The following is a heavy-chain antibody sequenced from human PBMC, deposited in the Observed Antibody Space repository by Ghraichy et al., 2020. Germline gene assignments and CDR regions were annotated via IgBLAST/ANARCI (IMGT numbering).Heavy chain of an antibody. CDR1: GGSINNYF. Sequence: SETLSLTCSVSGGSINNYFWSWIRQSPGKGLEWIGYMYYSGGSSYNPSLKSRVTISVDTSKNQFSLNLISVTAADTAVYYCARGLQDMYSLLQGEDIGDGFYLDYWGQGILVTVSS. D-gene: IGHD2-21*02. J-gene: IGHJ4*02. CDR3: ARGLQDMYSLLQGEDIGDGFYLDY. CDR2: MYYSGGS. V-gene: IGHV4-59*01.